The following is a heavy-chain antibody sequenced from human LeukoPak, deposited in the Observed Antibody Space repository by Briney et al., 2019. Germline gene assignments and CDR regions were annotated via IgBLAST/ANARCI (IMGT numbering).Heavy chain of an antibody. Sequence: ASVKVSCKASGYTFTDYYMHWVRQSPGQGLEWMGWINPNSGGTNYAQKFQGRVTMTRDTPISTVYMEMSRLRSDDTAVDYCARESVAAVAARRGLNYWGQGTLVAVSS. CDR2: INPNSGGT. J-gene: IGHJ4*02. CDR3: ARESVAAVAARRGLNY. CDR1: GYTFTDYY. V-gene: IGHV1-2*02. D-gene: IGHD6-6*01.